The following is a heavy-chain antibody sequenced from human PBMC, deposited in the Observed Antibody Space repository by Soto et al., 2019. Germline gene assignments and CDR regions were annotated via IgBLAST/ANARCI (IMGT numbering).Heavy chain of an antibody. V-gene: IGHV3-23*01. CDR1: GFSFSSYA. J-gene: IGHJ2*01. Sequence: EVQLLESGGGLVQPGGSLRLSCAASGFSFSSYAMSWVRQAPGKGLDWVSAITDSGGVTHYADSVKGRFTVSRDDYKDTLFLHMNNLRAEDTAIYYCARVSGTITIFGIIIPTHWYFDLWGRGTLVTVSS. CDR2: ITDSGGVT. D-gene: IGHD3-3*01. CDR3: ARVSGTITIFGIIIPTHWYFDL.